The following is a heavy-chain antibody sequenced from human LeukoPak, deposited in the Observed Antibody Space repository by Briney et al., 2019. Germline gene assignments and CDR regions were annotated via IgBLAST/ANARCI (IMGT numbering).Heavy chain of an antibody. J-gene: IGHJ4*02. CDR3: ARSDGSGGNCYYCDY. D-gene: IGHD2-15*01. Sequence: PSETLSLTCTVSGGSIFSYYWSWFRQPPGMGLEWIGSIYYTGSTNYNPSLKSRVTISVDMSKIQFSLKLSSVTAADTAVYYCARSDGSGGNCYYCDYGGEGTVVTVSS. V-gene: IGHV4-59*01. CDR1: GGSIFSYY. CDR2: IYYTGST.